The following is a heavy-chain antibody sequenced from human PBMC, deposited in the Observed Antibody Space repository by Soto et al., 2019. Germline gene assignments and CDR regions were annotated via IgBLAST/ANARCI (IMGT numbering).Heavy chain of an antibody. D-gene: IGHD4-17*01. CDR1: GGSISSYY. CDR2: IYYSGRT. Sequence: PSETLSLTCTVSGGSISSYYWSWIRQPPGMGLEWIGYIYYSGRTNYNPSLKSRVTISVDTSKNQFSLKLSSVTAADTAVYYCARWYGGSLDYWGQGTLVTVSS. V-gene: IGHV4-59*01. CDR3: ARWYGGSLDY. J-gene: IGHJ4*02.